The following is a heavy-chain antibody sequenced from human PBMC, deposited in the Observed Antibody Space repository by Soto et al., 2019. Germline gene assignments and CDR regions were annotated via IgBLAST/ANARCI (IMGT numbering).Heavy chain of an antibody. CDR3: ARVRRPGNYYYYYGMDV. CDR1: GYTFTVYY. J-gene: IGHJ6*02. Sequence: GASVKVSCKASGYTFTVYYMHGVLQAPLQWLEGMGWINPNSGGTNYAQKFQGRVTMTRDTSISTAYMELSRLRSDDTAVYYCARVRRPGNYYYYYGMDVWGQGTTVTVSS. V-gene: IGHV1-2*02. D-gene: IGHD1-1*01. CDR2: INPNSGGT.